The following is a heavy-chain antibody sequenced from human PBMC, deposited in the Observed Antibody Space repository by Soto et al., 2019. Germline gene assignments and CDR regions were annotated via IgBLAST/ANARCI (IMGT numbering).Heavy chain of an antibody. CDR3: ASGAVAESFDY. V-gene: IGHV3-7*02. Sequence: GGSLSLSCASSGFTFSSDGMSWVRQAPGKGLEWVANIKQEGREKYYVDSVKGRFTISRDNAKNSLYLQMNSLRAEDTAVYYCASGAVAESFDYWGQGTLVTVSS. J-gene: IGHJ4*02. D-gene: IGHD6-19*01. CDR2: IKQEGREK. CDR1: GFTFSSDG.